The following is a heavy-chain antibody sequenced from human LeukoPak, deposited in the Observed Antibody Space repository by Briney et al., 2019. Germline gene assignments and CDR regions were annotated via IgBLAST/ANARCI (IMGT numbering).Heavy chain of an antibody. CDR1: GFPFSTYA. D-gene: IGHD3-10*01. CDR3: TRSGDGAFDN. Sequence: GSLRLSCAASGFPFSTYAMNWVRQPPEKGLEWVSYISYNSDTTHYADSVEGRFTISRDNAKNSLYLQMNSLRAEDTGVYYCTRSGDGAFDNWGPGTMVTVSS. CDR2: ISYNSDTT. V-gene: IGHV3-48*01. J-gene: IGHJ3*02.